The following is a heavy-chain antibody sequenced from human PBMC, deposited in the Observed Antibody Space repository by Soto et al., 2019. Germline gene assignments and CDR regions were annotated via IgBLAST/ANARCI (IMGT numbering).Heavy chain of an antibody. CDR1: GFTFSGSA. D-gene: IGHD6-13*01. V-gene: IGHV3-73*01. Sequence: HPGGSLRLSCAASGFTFSGSAMHWVRQASGKGLEWVGRIRSKANSYATAYAASVKGRFTISRDDSKNTAYLQMNSLKTEDTAVYYCESWQQLVQGYYYYGMDVWGRGTTVTVSS. J-gene: IGHJ6*02. CDR2: IRSKANSYAT. CDR3: ESWQQLVQGYYYYGMDV.